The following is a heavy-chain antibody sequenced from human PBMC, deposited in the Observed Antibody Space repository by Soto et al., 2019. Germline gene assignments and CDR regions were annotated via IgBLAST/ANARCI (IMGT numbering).Heavy chain of an antibody. Sequence: SETLSLTCSVSAGSINNRTYYWGWIRQPPGKGLEWIGSISYSGRTYDNPSLKSRVTISSDTSNNQFSLKLSSVTAADTAVYYCARQQYYDSRGLFDYWGQGTLVTVSS. CDR2: ISYSGRT. D-gene: IGHD3-22*01. CDR3: ARQQYYDSRGLFDY. J-gene: IGHJ4*02. CDR1: AGSINNRTYY. V-gene: IGHV4-39*01.